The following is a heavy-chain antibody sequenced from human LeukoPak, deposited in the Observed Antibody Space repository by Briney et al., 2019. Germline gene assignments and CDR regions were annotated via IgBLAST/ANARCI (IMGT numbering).Heavy chain of an antibody. Sequence: RASVKVSCKASGYTFTSYDINWVRQATGQGLEWMGWMNPNSGNTGYAQKFQGRVTMTRNTSISTAYMELSSLRSEDTAVYYCARDSEAVSGYYGYWGQGTLVTVSS. J-gene: IGHJ4*02. CDR1: GYTFTSYD. CDR3: ARDSEAVSGYYGY. V-gene: IGHV1-8*01. CDR2: MNPNSGNT. D-gene: IGHD3-22*01.